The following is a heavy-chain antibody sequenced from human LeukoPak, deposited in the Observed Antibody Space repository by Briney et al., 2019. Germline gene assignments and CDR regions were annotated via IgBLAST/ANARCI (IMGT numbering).Heavy chain of an antibody. J-gene: IGHJ1*01. CDR2: ISGSGVTT. CDR3: AKKVVVGATSPYSDFQD. CDR1: EFDFSSHA. V-gene: IGHV3-23*01. D-gene: IGHD1-26*01. Sequence: GGSLRLSCAASEFDFSSHAMTWVRQAPGKGLEWVSAISGSGVTTHYAGSVKGRFSISRDNSKNTLYLQMNSLRAEDTALYYCAKKVVVGATSPYSDFQDWGQGTLVTVSS.